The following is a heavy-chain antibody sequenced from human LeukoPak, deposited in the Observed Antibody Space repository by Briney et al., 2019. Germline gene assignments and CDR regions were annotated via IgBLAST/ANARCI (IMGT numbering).Heavy chain of an antibody. J-gene: IGHJ6*02. V-gene: IGHV3-11*01. D-gene: IGHD4-23*01. CDR3: ARDPAYGGNSGMYYYYGMDV. CDR2: ISSSGSTI. CDR1: GFTFSDYY. Sequence: GGSLRLSCAASGFTFSDYYMSWIRQAPGKGLEWVSYISSSGSTIYYADSVKGRFTISRDNAKNSLYLQMNSLRAEDTAVYYCARDPAYGGNSGMYYYYGMDVWGQGTTVTVSS.